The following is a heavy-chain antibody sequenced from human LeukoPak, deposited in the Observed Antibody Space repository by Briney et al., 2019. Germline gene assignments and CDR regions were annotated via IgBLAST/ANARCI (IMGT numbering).Heavy chain of an antibody. V-gene: IGHV3-23*01. D-gene: IGHD3-10*01. Sequence: PGASLRLSCAALGTAFPSTAMSWCHKPLGKGLEWFSAITRSGGSTYYADSVKGRFTISRDNPKNTLYLQMNSLRAEETAVYYCASHQGGSGSYSPLYGMDVWGKGTTVTVSS. J-gene: IGHJ6*04. CDR1: GTAFPSTA. CDR3: ASHQGGSGSYSPLYGMDV. CDR2: ITRSGGST.